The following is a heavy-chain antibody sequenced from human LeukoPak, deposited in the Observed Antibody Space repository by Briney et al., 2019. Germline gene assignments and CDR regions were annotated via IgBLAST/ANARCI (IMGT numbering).Heavy chain of an antibody. V-gene: IGHV3-48*01. CDR2: ISSSSSTI. D-gene: IGHD5-18*01. CDR1: GFTFSSYS. J-gene: IGHJ6*02. CDR3: ARKVQLWLDYYGMDV. Sequence: GGSLRLSCAASGFTFSSYSMNWVRQAPGKGLEWVSYISSSSSTIYYADSVKGRFTISRDNAKNSLYLQMNSLRAEDTAVYYCARKVQLWLDYYGMDVWGRGTTVTVSS.